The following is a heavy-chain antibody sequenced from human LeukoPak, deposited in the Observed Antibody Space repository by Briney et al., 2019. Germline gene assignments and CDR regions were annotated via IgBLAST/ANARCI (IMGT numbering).Heavy chain of an antibody. CDR2: ISGSGGST. J-gene: IGHJ3*02. CDR3: AKDRPGRWLQLQAFDI. Sequence: GGSLRLSCAACGFTFSSYAMSWVRQAPGKGMEWVSAISGSGGSTYYADSVKGRFTISRDNSKNTLYLQMNSLRAEDTAVYYCAKDRPGRWLQLQAFDIWGQGTMVTVSS. D-gene: IGHD5-12*01. CDR1: GFTFSSYA. V-gene: IGHV3-23*01.